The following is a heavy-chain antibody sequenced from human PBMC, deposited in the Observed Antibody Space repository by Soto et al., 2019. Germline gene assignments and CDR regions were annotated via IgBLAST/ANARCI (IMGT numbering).Heavy chain of an antibody. Sequence: GESLRLSCAASGLIFSNYKMHWVRQAPGKGLVWVSRINTDGSITDYADSVKGRFTVSRDNAKNTMYLQMNSLTADDTAVYYCARDTNGLHYWGEGTLVTVSS. D-gene: IGHD2-8*01. V-gene: IGHV3-74*01. J-gene: IGHJ4*02. CDR1: GLIFSNYK. CDR2: INTDGSIT. CDR3: ARDTNGLHY.